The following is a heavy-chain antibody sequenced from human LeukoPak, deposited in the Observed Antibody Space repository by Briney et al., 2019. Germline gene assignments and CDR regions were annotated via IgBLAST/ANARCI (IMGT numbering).Heavy chain of an antibody. J-gene: IGHJ2*01. Sequence: GGSLRLSCAASGFTFSCYEINRVRQTPGKALEWLSYIRDSGSTIYYAKSVQGRFTISRDNAKSSVYLQMSSLRVEDTAVYYCARGQKPLDPFDLWGRGTLVTVSS. V-gene: IGHV3-48*03. CDR3: ARGQKPLDPFDL. D-gene: IGHD3/OR15-3a*01. CDR2: IRDSGSTI. CDR1: GFTFSCYE.